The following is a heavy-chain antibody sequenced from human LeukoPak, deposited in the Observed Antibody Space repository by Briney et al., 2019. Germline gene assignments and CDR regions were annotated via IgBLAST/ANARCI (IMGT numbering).Heavy chain of an antibody. V-gene: IGHV4-39*01. CDR2: VYYSGTT. Sequence: SETLSLTCNVSGGSISTSNYYWGWIRQAPGKGLEWIGTVYYSGTTYYNPSLKSRVTISVDTSKNQFSLKLSSVTAADTAVYYCARRVVRGVIGYWGQGTLVTVSS. J-gene: IGHJ4*02. CDR3: ARRVVRGVIGY. CDR1: GGSISTSNYY. D-gene: IGHD3-10*01.